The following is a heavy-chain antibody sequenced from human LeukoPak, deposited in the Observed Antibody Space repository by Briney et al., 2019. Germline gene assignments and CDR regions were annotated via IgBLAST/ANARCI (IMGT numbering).Heavy chain of an antibody. V-gene: IGHV3-66*01. D-gene: IGHD4-17*01. J-gene: IGHJ3*02. CDR2: IYIGGST. CDR3: ARDRDDGDYHSDAFDI. Sequence: GGSLRLSCAASGXTVSSNYMSWVRQAPGKGLEWVSVIYIGGSTYYADSVKGRFTISRDNSKNTLYLKMNSLRAEDTAVYYSARDRDDGDYHSDAFDIWGQGTMVTVSS. CDR1: GXTVSSNY.